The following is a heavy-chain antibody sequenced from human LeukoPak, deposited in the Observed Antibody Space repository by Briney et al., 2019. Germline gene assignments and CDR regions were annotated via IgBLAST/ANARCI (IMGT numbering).Heavy chain of an antibody. D-gene: IGHD1-26*01. V-gene: IGHV5-51*01. J-gene: IGHJ4*02. CDR2: VYPDNSDT. Sequence: GESLKISCKGSGYSFTSYWIGWVRQMPGKGLEWMAIVYPDNSDTRYNPSFQGQVTISADRSINTAYLQWSSLKASDTAMYYCARHVRYSRSYYGYFDCWGQGTLVTVSS. CDR1: GYSFTSYW. CDR3: ARHVRYSRSYYGYFDC.